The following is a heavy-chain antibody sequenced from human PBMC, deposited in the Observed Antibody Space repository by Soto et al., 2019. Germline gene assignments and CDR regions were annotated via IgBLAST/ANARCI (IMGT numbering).Heavy chain of an antibody. CDR2: IHTSGTT. CDR1: GGSISGYF. CDR3: GGGAASVAFDY. V-gene: IGHV4-4*07. J-gene: IGHJ4*02. Sequence: PSETLSLTCTVSGGSISGYFMSWIRQPAGKVLEWIGRIHTSGTTNYNPSRKRRVTMSVDTSKNHFSMKVTTATAADTALYFSGGGAASVAFDYWGQGTLVTVSS. D-gene: IGHD6-13*01.